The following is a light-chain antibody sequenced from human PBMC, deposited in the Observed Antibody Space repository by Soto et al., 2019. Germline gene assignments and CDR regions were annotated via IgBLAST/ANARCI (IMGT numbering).Light chain of an antibody. Sequence: DIQMTQSPSSLSAAVGDSVTITCRASQSINIYLAWYQQKPGQVPKLLIYPASTLGSGVPSRFSGSGSGTEFTLTISSLQPEDVATYYCQKYNGAPWTFGPGTKVEIK. CDR3: QKYNGAPWT. CDR2: PAS. J-gene: IGKJ1*01. V-gene: IGKV1-27*01. CDR1: QSINIY.